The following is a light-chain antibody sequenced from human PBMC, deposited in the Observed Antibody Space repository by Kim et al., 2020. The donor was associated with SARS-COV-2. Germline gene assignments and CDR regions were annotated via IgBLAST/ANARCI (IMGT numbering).Light chain of an antibody. CDR2: AKN. Sequence: ALGQTVSITCQGDGLRRYSASWYQQKPGQAPLLVISAKNNRPAGIPDRFSGSSSGNTASLTITGALAEDEGDYYCKSRDSSGNHLVFGGGTQLTVL. J-gene: IGLJ3*02. CDR3: KSRDSSGNHLV. CDR1: GLRRYS. V-gene: IGLV3-19*01.